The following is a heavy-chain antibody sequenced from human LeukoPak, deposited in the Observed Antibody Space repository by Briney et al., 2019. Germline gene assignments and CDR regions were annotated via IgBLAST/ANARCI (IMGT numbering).Heavy chain of an antibody. CDR2: IYTSGST. J-gene: IGHJ6*03. D-gene: IGHD3-3*01. CDR3: AGDVLRFLEWNRDYYYMDV. CDR1: GYSISSGYY. V-gene: IGHV4-61*02. Sequence: PSETLSLTCTVSGYSISSGYYWGWIRQPAGKGLEWIGRIYTSGSTNYNPSLKSRVTISVDTSKNQFSLKLSSVTAADTAVYYCAGDVLRFLEWNRDYYYMDVWGKGTTVTVSS.